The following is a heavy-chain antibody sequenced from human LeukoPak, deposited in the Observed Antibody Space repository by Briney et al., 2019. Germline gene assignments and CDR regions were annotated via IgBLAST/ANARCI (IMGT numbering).Heavy chain of an antibody. V-gene: IGHV3-30*01. CDR3: ARAPSNYHGSGTLHASTLDF. J-gene: IGHJ4*02. CDR2: ISYDGSKK. Sequence: GGSLRLSCAASGFTFSSYAMHGVRRAPGKGLEWVAVISYDGSKKYYAESVKGRFTISRDNSKNTLNLQMNSLRAEETAVYYCARAPSNYHGSGTLHASTLDFWGQGTLVTVSS. D-gene: IGHD3-10*01. CDR1: GFTFSSYA.